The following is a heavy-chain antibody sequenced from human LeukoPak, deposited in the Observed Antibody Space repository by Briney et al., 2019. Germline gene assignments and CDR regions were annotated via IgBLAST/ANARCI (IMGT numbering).Heavy chain of an antibody. CDR3: AKGQKRGPFDY. J-gene: IGHJ4*02. V-gene: IGHV3-23*01. Sequence: GGSLRLSCAASGFTFSDYYMSWVRQAPGKGLEWVSAISGSGGSTYYADSVKGRFTISRDNSKNTLYLQMNSLRAEDTAVYYCAKGQKRGPFDYWGQGTLVTVSS. CDR1: GFTFSDYY. CDR2: ISGSGGST. D-gene: IGHD1-1*01.